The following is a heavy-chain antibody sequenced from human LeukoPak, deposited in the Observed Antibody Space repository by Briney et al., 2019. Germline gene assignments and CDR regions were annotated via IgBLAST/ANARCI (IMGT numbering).Heavy chain of an antibody. CDR1: GFTFDDYA. CDR2: ISWNSGSI. Sequence: PGGSLRLSCAASGFTFDDYAMHWVRQAPGKGLEWVSGISWNSGSIGYADSVKGRFTISRDNAKNSLYLQMNSLRAEDTAVYYCARVRAARGFDYWGQGTLVTVSS. D-gene: IGHD6-6*01. J-gene: IGHJ4*02. V-gene: IGHV3-9*01. CDR3: ARVRAARGFDY.